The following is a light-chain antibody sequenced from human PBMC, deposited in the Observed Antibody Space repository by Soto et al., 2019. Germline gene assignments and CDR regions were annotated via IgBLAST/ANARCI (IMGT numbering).Light chain of an antibody. Sequence: DIQMTQFPSTLSASVGERVSITCRASQSISNWLAWYQQKPGKAPKLLIYAASSLQSGVPSRFSGSGSGTDFTLTISSLQPEDFATYYCQQSYSTPITFGQGTRLEIK. V-gene: IGKV1-39*01. CDR1: QSISNW. J-gene: IGKJ5*01. CDR2: AAS. CDR3: QQSYSTPIT.